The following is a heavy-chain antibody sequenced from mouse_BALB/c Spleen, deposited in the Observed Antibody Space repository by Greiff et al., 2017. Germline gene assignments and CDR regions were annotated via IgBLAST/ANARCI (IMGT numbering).Heavy chain of an antibody. Sequence: EVKVEESGGGLVQPGGSRKLSCAASGFTFSDYGMAWVRQAPGKGPEWVAFISNLAYSIYYADTVTGRFTISRENAKNTLYLEMSSLRSEDTAMYYCARILRAMDYWGQGTSVTVSS. D-gene: IGHD1-1*01. J-gene: IGHJ4*01. CDR1: GFTFSDYG. V-gene: IGHV5-15*02. CDR2: ISNLAYSI. CDR3: ARILRAMDY.